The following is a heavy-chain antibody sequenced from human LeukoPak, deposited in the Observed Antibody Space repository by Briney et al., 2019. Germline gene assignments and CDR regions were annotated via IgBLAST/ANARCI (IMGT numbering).Heavy chain of an antibody. CDR1: GSSISSGDYY. D-gene: IGHD2-2*01. CDR3: ARKRRGYCSSTSCNLDY. J-gene: IGHJ4*02. Sequence: SETLSLTCTVSGSSISSGDYYWSWIRQPPGKGLEWIGYIYYSGSTYYNPSLKSRVTISVDTSKNQYSLKLSSVTAADTAVYYCARKRRGYCSSTSCNLDYWGQGTLVTVSS. V-gene: IGHV4-30-4*08. CDR2: IYYSGST.